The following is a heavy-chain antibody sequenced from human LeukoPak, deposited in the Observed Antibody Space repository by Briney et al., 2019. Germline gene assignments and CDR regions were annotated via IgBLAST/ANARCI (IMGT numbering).Heavy chain of an antibody. V-gene: IGHV3-21*01. CDR1: GFTFSRYN. CDR3: ARAREYYYDSSGYYTSAGSDAFDI. Sequence: GGSLRLSCAASGFTFSRYNMNWVRQAPGKGLEWVSAISGSGGSTYYADSVKGRFTISRDNAKNSLYLQINSLRAEDTAVYYCARAREYYYDSSGYYTSAGSDAFDIWGQGTMVTVSS. J-gene: IGHJ3*02. D-gene: IGHD3-22*01. CDR2: ISGSGGST.